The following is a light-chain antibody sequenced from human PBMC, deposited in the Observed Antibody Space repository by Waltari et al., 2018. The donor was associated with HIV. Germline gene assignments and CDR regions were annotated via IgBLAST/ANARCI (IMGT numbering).Light chain of an antibody. CDR1: SRAVGNYTF. CDR2: GVN. V-gene: IGLV2-8*01. CDR3: SSYAGRDNFVV. J-gene: IGLJ2*01. Sequence: QSAPTQPPSPSGPPGQPAPTPCTASSRAVGNYTFAPPSQHPPDKAPKPIIYGVNKRPSGVPDRFSGSKSGNAASLTVSGLQPEDEANYYCSSYAGRDNFVVFGGGTRLTVL.